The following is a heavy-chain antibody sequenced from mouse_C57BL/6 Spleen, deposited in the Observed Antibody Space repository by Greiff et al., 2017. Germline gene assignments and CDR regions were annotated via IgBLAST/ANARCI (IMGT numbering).Heavy chain of an antibody. CDR1: GYAFSSSW. CDR3: ARCYYYGSSYHYYAMDY. D-gene: IGHD1-1*01. J-gene: IGHJ4*01. CDR2: IYPGDGDT. V-gene: IGHV1-82*01. Sequence: QVQLKQSGPELVKPGASVKISCKASGYAFSSSWMNWVKQRPGKGLKWIGRIYPGDGDTNYNGKFKGKATLTADKSSSTAYMQLSSLTSEDSAVYFCARCYYYGSSYHYYAMDYWGQGTSVTVSS.